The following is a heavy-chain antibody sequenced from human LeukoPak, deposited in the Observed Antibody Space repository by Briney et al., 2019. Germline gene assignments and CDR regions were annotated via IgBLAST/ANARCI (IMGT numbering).Heavy chain of an antibody. CDR1: GFTFSSYS. D-gene: IGHD4-17*01. CDR3: ARGYYGDEEIFDY. J-gene: IGHJ4*02. V-gene: IGHV3-21*01. CDR2: ISSSTSYI. Sequence: GGSLRLSCAASGFTFSSYSVNWVRQAPGKGLEWVSSISSSTSYIYYADSVKGRFTISRDNAKNSLYLQMNSLRVEDTAVYYCARGYYGDEEIFDYWGQGTLVTVSP.